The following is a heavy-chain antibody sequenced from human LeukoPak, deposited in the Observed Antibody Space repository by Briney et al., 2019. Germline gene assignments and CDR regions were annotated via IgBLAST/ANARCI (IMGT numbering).Heavy chain of an antibody. CDR2: IDKSGDGA. D-gene: IGHD2-2*01. CDR3: ARRGGTSGWGAFDI. Sequence: GGSLRLSCAASGVTFSSHAMNWVRQPPGKGLDWVSSIDKSGDGAFYADSVKGRFTISRDNSKNTLYLQMNSLRREDTAVYYCARRGGTSGWGAFDIWGQGTMVTVSS. J-gene: IGHJ3*02. CDR1: GVTFSSHA. V-gene: IGHV3-23*01.